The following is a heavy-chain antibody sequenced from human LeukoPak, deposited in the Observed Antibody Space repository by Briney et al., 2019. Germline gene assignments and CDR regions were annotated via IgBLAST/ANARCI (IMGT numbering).Heavy chain of an antibody. Sequence: PSETLSLTCTVSGGSISSGDYYWSWIRQPPGKGLEWIGYIYYSGSTYYNPSLKSRDTISVDTSKNQFSLKLSSVTAADTAVYYCASALPLDYYGSGSPTFDYWGQGTLVTVSS. D-gene: IGHD3-10*01. CDR1: GGSISSGDYY. V-gene: IGHV4-30-4*01. J-gene: IGHJ4*02. CDR3: ASALPLDYYGSGSPTFDY. CDR2: IYYSGST.